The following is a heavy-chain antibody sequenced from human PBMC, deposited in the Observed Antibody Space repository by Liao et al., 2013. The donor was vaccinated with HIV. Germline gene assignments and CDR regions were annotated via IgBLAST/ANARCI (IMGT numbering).Heavy chain of an antibody. J-gene: IGHJ3*02. CDR3: AETVDDAFDI. D-gene: IGHD4-23*01. CDR1: GGSISSYC. V-gene: IGHV4-59*03. CDR2: IYYSGNT. Sequence: QVQLQESGPGLVKASETLSLTCIVSGGSISSYCWTWIRQPPGKGLEWIGYIYYSGNTNYNPSLKSRVMMSVDTSKNQFSLKLSSVTAADTAVYYCAETVDDAFDIWGQGTMVTVSS.